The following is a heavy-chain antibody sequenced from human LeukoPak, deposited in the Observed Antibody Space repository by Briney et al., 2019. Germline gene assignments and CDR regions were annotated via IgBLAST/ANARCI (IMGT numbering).Heavy chain of an antibody. CDR3: ARHSEGSDH. J-gene: IGHJ4*02. V-gene: IGHV4-39*01. Sequence: SETLSLTCSVSGGSISSSSYYWGWIRQPPGKGLEWIGSIYYGGTTYYNPSLKSRVTISVDTSKNQFSLRLSSVTASDTAVYYCARHSEGSDHWGQGALVTVSS. CDR1: GGSISSSSYY. CDR2: IYYGGTT.